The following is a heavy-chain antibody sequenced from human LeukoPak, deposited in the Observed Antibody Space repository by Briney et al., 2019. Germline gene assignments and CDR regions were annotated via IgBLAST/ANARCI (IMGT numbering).Heavy chain of an antibody. CDR1: GFTFSSYA. J-gene: IGHJ4*02. Sequence: AGGSLRLSCAASGFTFSSYAMSWVRQAPGKGLEWVSAISGSGGSTYYADSVKGRFTISRDNSKNTLYLQMNSLRAEDTAVYYCAKGLRGYLEWLLYAYHFDYWGQGTLVTVSS. CDR3: AKGLRGYLEWLLYAYHFDY. V-gene: IGHV3-23*01. D-gene: IGHD3-3*01. CDR2: ISGSGGST.